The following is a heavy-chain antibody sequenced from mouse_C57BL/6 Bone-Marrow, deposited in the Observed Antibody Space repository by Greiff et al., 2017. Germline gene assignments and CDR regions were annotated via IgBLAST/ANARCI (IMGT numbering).Heavy chain of an antibody. CDR3: ARAPLRTRYFDV. Sequence: VQLQQPGAELVRPGTSVKLSCKASGYTFTSYWMHWVKQRPGQGLEWIGVIDPSDSYTNYNQKFKGKATLTVDTSSSTAYMQLSSLTSEDSAVYYCARAPLRTRYFDVWGTGTTVTVSS. CDR1: GYTFTSYW. D-gene: IGHD1-1*01. CDR2: IDPSDSYT. V-gene: IGHV1-59*01. J-gene: IGHJ1*03.